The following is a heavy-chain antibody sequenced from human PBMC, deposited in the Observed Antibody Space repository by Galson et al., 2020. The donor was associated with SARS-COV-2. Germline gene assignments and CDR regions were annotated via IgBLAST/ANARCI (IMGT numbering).Heavy chain of an antibody. V-gene: IGHV4-34*01. CDR1: GGSFRAYY. D-gene: IGHD6-19*01. CDR3: ARGPYSSGWYGSRHYFDY. J-gene: IGHJ4*02. Sequence: SQPAKTLPLTCAVYGGSFRAYYWSWSRQPPGKGLEWIGDINHSGSTNYNPSLKSRVPISVDTSKNQFSLKLSSVTAADTAVYYCARGPYSSGWYGSRHYFDYWGQGTLVTVSS. CDR2: INHSGST.